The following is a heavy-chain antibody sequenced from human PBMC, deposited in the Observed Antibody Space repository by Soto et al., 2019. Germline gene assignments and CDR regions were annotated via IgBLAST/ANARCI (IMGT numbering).Heavy chain of an antibody. Sequence: QVQLQQWGAGLLKPSETLSLTCAVYGGSFSGYYWSWIRQPPGKGLEWIGEINHSGSTNYNPSLKSRVTISVDTSKNQFSLKLSSVTAADTAVCYCARGMSSSWYEHTFDIWGQGTMVTVSS. CDR3: ARGMSSSWYEHTFDI. D-gene: IGHD6-13*01. CDR2: INHSGST. J-gene: IGHJ3*02. CDR1: GGSFSGYY. V-gene: IGHV4-34*01.